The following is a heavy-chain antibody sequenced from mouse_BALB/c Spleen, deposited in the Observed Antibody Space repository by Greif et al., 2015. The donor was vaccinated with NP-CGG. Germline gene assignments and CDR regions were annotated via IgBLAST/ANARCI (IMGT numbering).Heavy chain of an antibody. V-gene: IGHV1S34*01. CDR1: GYSFTGYY. J-gene: IGHJ4*01. Sequence: LVKTGASVKISCKASGYSFTGYYMHWVKQSHGTSLEWIGYISCYNGATSYNQKFKGKATFTVDTSSSTSYMQFNSLTSEVAAVYYCARQDYGNYDAMDYWGQGTSVTVSS. CDR2: ISCYNGAT. CDR3: ARQDYGNYDAMDY. D-gene: IGHD2-1*01.